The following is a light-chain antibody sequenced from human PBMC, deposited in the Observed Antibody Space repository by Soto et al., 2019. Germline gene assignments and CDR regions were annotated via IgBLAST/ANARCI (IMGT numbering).Light chain of an antibody. CDR2: EVS. CDR3: SAFTTDSTVI. Sequence: QSVLTQPASVSGSPGQSITISCTGTKSDIGAYVFVSWYQQHPGKAPKLIIYEVSNRPLGVSNRFSGSKSGYTASLTISGLQAEDESHYYCSAFTTDSTVIFGGGTKLTVL. J-gene: IGLJ2*01. CDR1: KSDIGAYVF. V-gene: IGLV2-14*01.